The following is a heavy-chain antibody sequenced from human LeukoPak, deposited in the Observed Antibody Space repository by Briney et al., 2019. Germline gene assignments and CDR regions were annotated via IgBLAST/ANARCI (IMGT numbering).Heavy chain of an antibody. CDR3: TTFPGAVAPEGNY. Sequence: GGSLRLSCAASGFTFSGAAIHWARQASGKGLEWVGRIRTKPNNYATAYAASVQGRFTISRDDSKKTAYLQMSSLRTEDTALYYCTTFPGAVAPEGNYWGQGTLVSVSS. D-gene: IGHD2-15*01. CDR1: GFTFSGAA. CDR2: IRTKPNNYAT. J-gene: IGHJ4*02. V-gene: IGHV3-73*01.